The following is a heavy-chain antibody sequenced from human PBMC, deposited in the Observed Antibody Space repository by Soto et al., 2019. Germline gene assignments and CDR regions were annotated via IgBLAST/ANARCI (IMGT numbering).Heavy chain of an antibody. CDR2: ISGSSAGT. J-gene: IGHJ5*02. Sequence: PGGSLRLSCAASGFTFSSYAMSWVRQAPGKGLEWVSCISGSSAGTYYADSLKGRLTISRDNYKRTLYLQMNSLRAEDTAIYYCAKLVLAEDYHARGSGHXWGQGTLLTVSX. CDR1: GFTFSSYA. CDR3: AKLVLAEDYHARGSGHX. D-gene: IGHD3-10*01. V-gene: IGHV3-23*01.